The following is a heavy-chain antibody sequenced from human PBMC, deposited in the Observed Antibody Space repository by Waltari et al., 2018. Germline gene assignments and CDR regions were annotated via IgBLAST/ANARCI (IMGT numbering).Heavy chain of an antibody. V-gene: IGHV4-4*02. D-gene: IGHD2-15*01. CDR2: VHQSGKP. CDR3: ASDRGRGLYLDS. J-gene: IGHJ4*02. Sequence: QVQLQESGPGLVEPSGTLSLTCAVSGDSVSNHYCWSWVRQPPGKGLEWIGQVHQSGKPNYNPSFESRVTMSRDTANNEISLKMTSATAADTAVYYCASDRGRGLYLDSWGPGTLVTVSP. CDR1: GDSVSNHYC.